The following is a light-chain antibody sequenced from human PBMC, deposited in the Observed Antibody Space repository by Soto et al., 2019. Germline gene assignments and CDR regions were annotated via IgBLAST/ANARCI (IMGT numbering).Light chain of an antibody. CDR3: PQYGSPPPWT. J-gene: IGKJ1*01. V-gene: IGKV3-20*01. Sequence: EIVLTQSPGTLSLSPGERLTLSCRASQSVTSNYIAWYQQKPGQAPRLVIYDASSRATGIPDRFSGSGSGTDFTLTIGRLEPEDCAVYYCPQYGSPPPWTVGQGTKVDI. CDR2: DAS. CDR1: QSVTSNY.